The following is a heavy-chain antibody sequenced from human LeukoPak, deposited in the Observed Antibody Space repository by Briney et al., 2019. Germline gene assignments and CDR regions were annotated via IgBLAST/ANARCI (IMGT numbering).Heavy chain of an antibody. V-gene: IGHV3-7*01. CDR2: INDDGSEK. D-gene: IGHD3-16*02. CDR3: GRIFNIWGTFRNT. J-gene: IGHJ4*02. CDR1: GFPFTSYW. Sequence: GGSLTLSCAASGFPFTSYWMVWVRQAPGKGLEWVANINDDGSEKNYLESLKGRFTISRDNANNSVSLHMTALRAEDTAIYYCGRIFNIWGTFRNTWGQGTQVTVSS.